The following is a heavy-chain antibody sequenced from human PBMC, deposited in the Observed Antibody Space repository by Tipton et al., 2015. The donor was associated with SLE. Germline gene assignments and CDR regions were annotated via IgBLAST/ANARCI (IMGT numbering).Heavy chain of an antibody. CDR3: ARAYCSGTSCYTLRDY. CDR1: GYIFTGYY. V-gene: IGHV1-2*02. Sequence: QLVQSGAEVKKPGASVKVSCKASGYIFTGYYMHWVRQAPGQGLEWMGWINPNSGGTNYAQKFQGRVTMTRATSISTAYMELNRLRSGDTAVYYCARAYCSGTSCYTLRDYWGQGTLVTVSS. J-gene: IGHJ4*02. D-gene: IGHD2-2*02. CDR2: INPNSGGT.